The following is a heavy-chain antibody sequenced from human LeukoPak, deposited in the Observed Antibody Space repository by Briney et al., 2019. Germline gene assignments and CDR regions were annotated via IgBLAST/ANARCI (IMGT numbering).Heavy chain of an antibody. J-gene: IGHJ4*02. CDR2: IYYSGST. V-gene: IGHV4-59*08. D-gene: IGHD2-15*01. CDR1: GGSISSYY. CDR3: ARQYCSGGSCYPDY. Sequence: SETLSLTCTVSGGSISSYYWSWIRQPLGKGLEWIGYIYYSGSTNYNPSLKSRVTISVDTSKNQFSLKLSSVTAADTAVYYCARQYCSGGSCYPDYWGQGTLVTVSS.